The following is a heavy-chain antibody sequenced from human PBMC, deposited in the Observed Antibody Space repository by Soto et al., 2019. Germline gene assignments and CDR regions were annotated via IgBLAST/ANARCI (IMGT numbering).Heavy chain of an antibody. CDR1: GGSISSYY. CDR3: ARGGGGTGYYYYYYMDV. CDR2: IYYSGST. V-gene: IGHV4-59*01. D-gene: IGHD3-16*01. J-gene: IGHJ6*03. Sequence: SETLSLTCTVSGGSISSYYWSWIRQPPGKGLEWIGYIYYSGSTNYNPSLKSRVTISVDTSKNQFSLKLSSVTAADTAVYYCARGGGGTGYYYYYYMDVWGKGTTVTVSS.